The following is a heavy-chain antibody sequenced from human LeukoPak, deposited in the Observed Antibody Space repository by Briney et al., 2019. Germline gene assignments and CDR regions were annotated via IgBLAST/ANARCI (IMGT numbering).Heavy chain of an antibody. CDR2: IYYSGST. Sequence: SETLSLTCTVSGGSISSYYWSWIRQPPGEGLEWIGYIYYSGSTNHNPSLKSRVTISVDTSKNQFSLKLSSVTAADTAVYYCARDGIVVVPAAMKYYYYYGMDVWGQGTTVTVSS. V-gene: IGHV4-59*12. CDR1: GGSISSYY. J-gene: IGHJ6*02. D-gene: IGHD2-2*01. CDR3: ARDGIVVVPAAMKYYYYYGMDV.